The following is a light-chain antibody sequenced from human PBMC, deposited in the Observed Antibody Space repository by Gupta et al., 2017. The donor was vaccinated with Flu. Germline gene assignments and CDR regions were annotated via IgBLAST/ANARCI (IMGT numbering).Light chain of an antibody. V-gene: IGLV4-69*01. CDR3: QTWDMGTYVV. CDR1: SGYTTYD. J-gene: IGLJ2*01. Sequence: QLVLTQSPSASASLGASVKLTCTLSSGYTTYDTAWHHQQPGKGPRYLMKVNSDGTYRKGDGIPDRFSGYSSGAERYLGISSLQSEDEGYYYCQTWDMGTYVVFGGGTKLTVL. CDR2: VNSDGTY.